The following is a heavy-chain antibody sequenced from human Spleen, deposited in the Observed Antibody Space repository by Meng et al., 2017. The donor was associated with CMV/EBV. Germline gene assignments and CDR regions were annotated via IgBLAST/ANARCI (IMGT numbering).Heavy chain of an antibody. CDR1: GYIFTGYY. J-gene: IGHJ4*02. V-gene: IGHV1-2*02. CDR2: INPNSGDT. Sequence: ASVKVSCKASGYIFTGYYMHWVRQAPGQGLEWMGWINPNSGDTNYAQKFQGRVTLTRDTSITTAHMELSSLRSDDTAVYYCAASDYGELPIDYWGQGTLVTVSS. CDR3: AASDYGELPIDY. D-gene: IGHD3-10*01.